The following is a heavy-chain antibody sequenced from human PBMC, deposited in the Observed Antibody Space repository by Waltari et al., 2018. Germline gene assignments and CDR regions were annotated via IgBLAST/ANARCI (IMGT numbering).Heavy chain of an antibody. D-gene: IGHD6-13*01. V-gene: IGHV3-73*02. CDR1: GFAFGGTT. Sequence: EVQLVESGGALVQPGGSLKPACAAPGFAFGGTTIPWVRPASGKGLEWVGRIRNKANNYATTYAEPVKGRFTISRDDSKNTAYLQMDRLKTEDTAVYYCSTTGGRGISYAMDVWGQGTTVTVSS. J-gene: IGHJ6*02. CDR2: IRNKANNYAT. CDR3: STTGGRGISYAMDV.